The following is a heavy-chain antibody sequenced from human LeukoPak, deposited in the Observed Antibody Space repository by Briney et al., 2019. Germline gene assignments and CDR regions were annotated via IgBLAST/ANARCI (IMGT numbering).Heavy chain of an antibody. Sequence: GGSLRLSCAASGFTFSSYAMHWVRQAPGKGLEWVAVISYDGSNKYYADSVKGRFTISRDNSKNTLFLQMNNLRAEDTAVYYCAKIVWRSVVVPYYFEDWGQGTLVTVSS. CDR2: ISYDGSNK. CDR1: GFTFSSYA. D-gene: IGHD3-22*01. J-gene: IGHJ4*02. V-gene: IGHV3-30-3*01. CDR3: AKIVWRSVVVPYYFED.